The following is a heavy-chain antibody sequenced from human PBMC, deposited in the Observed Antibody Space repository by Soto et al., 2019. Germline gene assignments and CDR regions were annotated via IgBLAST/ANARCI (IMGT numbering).Heavy chain of an antibody. CDR2: IIPIFGTA. CDR3: ARLSAMITFGGVIVRDYYYGMDV. D-gene: IGHD3-16*02. CDR1: GGTFSSYA. Sequence: SVKVSCKASGGTFSSYAISWVRQAPGQGLEWMGGIIPIFGTANYAQKFQGRVTITADESTSTAYMELSSLRSEDTAVYYCARLSAMITFGGVIVRDYYYGMDVWGQGTTVTVSS. J-gene: IGHJ6*02. V-gene: IGHV1-69*13.